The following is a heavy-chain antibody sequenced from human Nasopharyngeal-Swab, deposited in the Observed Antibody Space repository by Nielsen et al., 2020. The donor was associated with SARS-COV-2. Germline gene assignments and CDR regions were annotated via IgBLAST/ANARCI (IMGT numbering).Heavy chain of an antibody. CDR2: IYPGDSDI. CDR3: ARHRALGTTVTTGGRGMDV. Sequence: GRQMPGQGLEVMWIIYPGDSDIRYSPSFQGQVTISADKSISTAYLQWSSLKASDTAMYYCARHRALGTTVTTGGRGMDVWGQGTTVTVSS. J-gene: IGHJ6*02. D-gene: IGHD4-17*01. V-gene: IGHV5-51*01.